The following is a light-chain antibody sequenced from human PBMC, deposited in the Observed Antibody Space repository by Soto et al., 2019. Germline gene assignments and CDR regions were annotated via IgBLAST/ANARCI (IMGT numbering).Light chain of an antibody. Sequence: QPVLTQPPSVSGAPGQRVTISCTGSSSNIGAGYDVHWYQQLPGTAPKLLIYANSNRPSGVPDRFSGSKSGTSASLAITGLQAEDEADYYCHSYDSSLSVVFGGGTKLTVL. V-gene: IGLV1-40*01. J-gene: IGLJ2*01. CDR1: SSNIGAGYD. CDR2: ANS. CDR3: HSYDSSLSVV.